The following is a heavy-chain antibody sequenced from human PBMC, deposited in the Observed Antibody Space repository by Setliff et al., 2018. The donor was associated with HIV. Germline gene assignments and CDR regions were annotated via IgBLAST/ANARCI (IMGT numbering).Heavy chain of an antibody. Sequence: SETLSRTCTVSGGSLSSYYWSWIRQPAGKGLEWIGRIYSSGSTNYNPSLKSRLTMSVDTSKSQFSLKLTSVTAADTAVYYCARSGSYVGPIQHWGQGTLVTVSS. D-gene: IGHD3-10*02. J-gene: IGHJ1*01. V-gene: IGHV4-4*07. CDR2: IYSSGST. CDR1: GGSLSSYY. CDR3: ARSGSYVGPIQH.